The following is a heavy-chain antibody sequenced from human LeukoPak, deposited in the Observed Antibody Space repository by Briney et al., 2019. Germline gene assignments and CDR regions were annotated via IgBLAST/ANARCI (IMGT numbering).Heavy chain of an antibody. V-gene: IGHV3-9*01. CDR3: AKEGLAVATDAFDI. J-gene: IGHJ3*02. D-gene: IGHD6-19*01. CDR2: ISWNSGSI. Sequence: PGGSLRLSCAASGFSFDDYAMHWVRQAPGKGLEWVSGISWNSGSIGYADSVKGRFTISRDNAKNSLYLQMNSLRAEDTALYYCAKEGLAVATDAFDIWGQGTMVTVSS. CDR1: GFSFDDYA.